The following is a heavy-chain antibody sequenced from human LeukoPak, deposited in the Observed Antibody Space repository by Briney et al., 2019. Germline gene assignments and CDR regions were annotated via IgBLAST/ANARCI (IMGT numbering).Heavy chain of an antibody. J-gene: IGHJ1*01. V-gene: IGHV3-23*01. CDR1: GFTFSSYA. CDR2: ISGSGGST. CDR3: AKGSSSGWYPLRYFQH. D-gene: IGHD6-19*01. Sequence: GGSLRLSCAASGFTFSSYAMSWVRQAPGKGLGWVSAISGSGGSTYYADSVKGRFTISRDNSKNTLYLQMNSLRAEDTAVYYCAKGSSSGWYPLRYFQHWGQGTLVTVSS.